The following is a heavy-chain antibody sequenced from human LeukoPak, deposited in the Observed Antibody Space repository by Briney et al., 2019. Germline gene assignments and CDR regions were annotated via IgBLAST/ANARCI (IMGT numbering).Heavy chain of an antibody. Sequence: KPSETLSPTCTVSGGSISSYYWSWIRQPPGKGLESIGYIYYSGSTNYNPSLKSRVTISVDTSKNQFSLKLSSVTAADTAVYYCARSLEWTTPPGAFDIWGQGTMVTVSS. CDR1: GGSISSYY. V-gene: IGHV4-59*01. CDR2: IYYSGST. J-gene: IGHJ3*02. CDR3: ARSLEWTTPPGAFDI. D-gene: IGHD3-3*01.